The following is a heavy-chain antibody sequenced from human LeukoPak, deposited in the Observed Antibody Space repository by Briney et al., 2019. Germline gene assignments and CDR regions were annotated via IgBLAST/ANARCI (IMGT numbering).Heavy chain of an antibody. V-gene: IGHV4-4*02. Sequence: PSGTLSLTCAVSGGSISSSNWWSWVRQPPGKGLEWIGEIYHSGSTNYNPSLKSRVTISVDKSKNQFFLKLSSVTAADTAVYYCARYKRDCVWGPPSPHYGMDVWGQGTTVTVSS. J-gene: IGHJ6*02. CDR2: IYHSGST. CDR1: GGSISSSNW. D-gene: IGHD3-16*01. CDR3: ARYKRDCVWGPPSPHYGMDV.